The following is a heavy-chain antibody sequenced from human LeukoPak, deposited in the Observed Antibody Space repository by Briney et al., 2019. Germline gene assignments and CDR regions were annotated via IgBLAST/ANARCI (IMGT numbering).Heavy chain of an antibody. CDR2: INPNSGGR. V-gene: IGHV1-2*02. CDR1: GYTVTSYY. D-gene: IGHD6-19*01. CDR3: ARCSSGCYY. J-gene: IGHJ4*02. Sequence: ASVKVSCKASGYTVTSYYMHWVRQAPGQGLEWMGWINPNSGGRNYAQKFQGRVTMTRDTSISTAYMELSRLRSDDTAVYYCARCSSGCYYWGQGTLVTVSS.